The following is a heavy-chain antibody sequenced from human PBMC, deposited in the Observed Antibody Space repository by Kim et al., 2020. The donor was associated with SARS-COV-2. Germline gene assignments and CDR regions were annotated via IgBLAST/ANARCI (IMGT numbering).Heavy chain of an antibody. V-gene: IGHV3-23*01. CDR1: GFNFNNYA. CDR3: AKGCRGYCSGTTCYTSEFDP. D-gene: IGHD2-2*02. J-gene: IGHJ5*02. CDR2: ISGTGGTT. Sequence: GGSLRLSCAASGFNFNNYAMSWVRQAPGKGLEWVSTISGTGGTTHYADSVKGRFTISRDNSEDTLYLQMNTLRVDDTAVYYCAKGCRGYCSGTTCYTSEFDPWGQGTLVTVSP.